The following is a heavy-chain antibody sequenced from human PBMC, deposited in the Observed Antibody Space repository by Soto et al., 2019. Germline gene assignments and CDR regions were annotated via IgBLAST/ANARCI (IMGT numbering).Heavy chain of an antibody. J-gene: IGHJ4*02. CDR3: ARSPNQWLALRAFDY. V-gene: IGHV5-51*01. D-gene: IGHD6-19*01. CDR1: GYSFTSYW. CDR2: IDPGDSDT. Sequence: PGESLKISCKGSGYSFTSYWIGWVRQMPGKGLEWMGIIDPGDSDTRYSPSFQGQVTISADKSISTAYLQWSSLKASDTAMYYCARSPNQWLALRAFDYWGQGTLVTVPS.